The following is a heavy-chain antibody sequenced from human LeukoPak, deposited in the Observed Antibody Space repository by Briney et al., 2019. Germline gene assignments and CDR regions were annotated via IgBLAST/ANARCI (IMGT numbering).Heavy chain of an antibody. CDR3: ARLFSSPSGPPDSYYYYYMDV. Sequence: SETLSLTCAVYGGSFSGYYWSWIRQPPGKGLEWIGEINHSGNTNYNPSLKSRVTISVDTSKNQFSLKPSSVTAADTAVYYCARLFSSPSGPPDSYYYYYMDVWGKGTTVTVSS. D-gene: IGHD6-19*01. CDR2: INHSGNT. V-gene: IGHV4-34*01. CDR1: GGSFSGYY. J-gene: IGHJ6*03.